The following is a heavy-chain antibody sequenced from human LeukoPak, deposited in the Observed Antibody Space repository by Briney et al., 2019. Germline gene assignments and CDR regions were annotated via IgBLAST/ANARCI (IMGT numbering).Heavy chain of an antibody. CDR3: ARDWDTSSLYLVN. Sequence: PGGSLRLSCAASGFTFSSNGMHWVRQAPGKGLEWVAHIQNDGNNKKYADSVKGRFTISRDNSKNTLYLQMNSLRIDDTAVYYCARDWDTSSLYLVNWGQGTLVTVSS. V-gene: IGHV3-30*02. CDR2: IQNDGNNK. D-gene: IGHD3-16*01. J-gene: IGHJ4*02. CDR1: GFTFSSNG.